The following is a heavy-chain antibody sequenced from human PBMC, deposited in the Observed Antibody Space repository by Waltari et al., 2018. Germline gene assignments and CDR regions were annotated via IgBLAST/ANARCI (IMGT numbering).Heavy chain of an antibody. CDR2: LGGRAALT. V-gene: IGHV3-23*01. Sequence: EVQLLESGGGLVQPGGSLRLSCIASGFTFGNYDMTWVRQVPGWGRGVVLRLGGRAALTDYADFVKGRFIISRENSKNTLFLQMNSLRAEDTAIYYCAKDLTGWGAFDIWGQGTMVTVSS. J-gene: IGHJ3*02. CDR1: GFTFGNYD. CDR3: AKDLTGWGAFDI. D-gene: IGHD1-20*01.